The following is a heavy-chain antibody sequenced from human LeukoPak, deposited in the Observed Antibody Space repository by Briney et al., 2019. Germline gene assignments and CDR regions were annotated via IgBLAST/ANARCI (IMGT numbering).Heavy chain of an antibody. V-gene: IGHV4-39*01. Sequence: SETLSLTCTVSGGSISSGTYYWGWIRQPPGKGLEWIGSMYYSGSTYYNPPLKSQVTISVDTSKNQFSLKLSSVTTADTAVYYCARHSDRGELQRAFDIWGQGTMVTVSS. D-gene: IGHD1-26*01. CDR3: ARHSDRGELQRAFDI. CDR2: MYYSGST. J-gene: IGHJ3*02. CDR1: GGSISSGTYY.